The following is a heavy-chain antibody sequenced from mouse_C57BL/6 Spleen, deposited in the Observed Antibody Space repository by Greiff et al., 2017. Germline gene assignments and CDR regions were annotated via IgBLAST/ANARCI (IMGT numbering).Heavy chain of an antibody. CDR2: IDPEDGDT. Sequence: EVQRVESGAELVRPGASVKLSCTASGFNFTDYYMHWVKQRPEQGLEWIGRIDPEDGDTEYAPKFQGKATMTADPSSNTAYLQLSSLTSEDTAVYYCTTGNTFYFDCWGQGTTLTVSS. V-gene: IGHV14-1*01. J-gene: IGHJ2*01. CDR1: GFNFTDYY. CDR3: TTGNTFYFDC. D-gene: IGHD5-1-1*01.